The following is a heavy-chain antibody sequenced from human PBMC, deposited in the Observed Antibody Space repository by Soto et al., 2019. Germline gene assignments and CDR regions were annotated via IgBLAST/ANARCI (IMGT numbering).Heavy chain of an antibody. V-gene: IGHV4-59*01. J-gene: IGHJ5*02. CDR3: GSVRPSGYVLS. Sequence: PSETLSLTCTVSGGSLSSYYWTWIRQSPGKGLEWIGYVYFSGNTNYNPSLKSRVTISIDTSKNQFSLGLASVTAADTAFYYCGSVRPSGYVLSWGQGTLVTVYS. D-gene: IGHD6-25*01. CDR1: GGSLSSYY. CDR2: VYFSGNT.